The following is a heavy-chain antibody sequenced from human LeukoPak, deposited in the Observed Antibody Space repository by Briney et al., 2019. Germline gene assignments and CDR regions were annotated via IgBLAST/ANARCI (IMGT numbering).Heavy chain of an antibody. J-gene: IGHJ4*02. V-gene: IGHV1-46*01. D-gene: IGHD3-22*01. Sequence: ASVKVSCKASGYTFSNYYIHWVRQAPGQGLEWMGIIGGSTNYAQKFQGRVTITADESTSTAYMELSSLRSEDTAVYYCARHYYDSSGYSPWGQGTLVTVSS. CDR3: ARHYYDSSGYSP. CDR1: GYTFSNYY. CDR2: IGGST.